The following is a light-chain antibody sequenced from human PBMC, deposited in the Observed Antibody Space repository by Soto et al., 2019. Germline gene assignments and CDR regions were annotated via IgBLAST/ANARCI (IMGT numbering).Light chain of an antibody. CDR3: SSYTGSTTRVI. CDR2: DVS. J-gene: IGLJ2*01. V-gene: IGLV2-14*03. CDR1: ISDVGGYNY. Sequence: QSALTQPASVSGSPGQSITISCTGTISDVGGYNYVSWYQQHPGKAPKLMIYDVSNRPSGVSNRFSGSRSGNTASLTLSGLQAEDEAHYYCSSYTGSTTRVIFGGGTKLTVL.